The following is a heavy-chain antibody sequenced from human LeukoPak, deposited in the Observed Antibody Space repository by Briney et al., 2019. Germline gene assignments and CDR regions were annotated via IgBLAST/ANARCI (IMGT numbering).Heavy chain of an antibody. V-gene: IGHV3-53*01. CDR2: IYSGGST. D-gene: IGHD3-16*01. J-gene: IGHJ4*02. Sequence: GGSQRLSCAASGFTVSSNYMSWVRQAPGKGLEWVSVIYSGGSTYYADSVKGRFTISRDNSKNTLYLQMNSLRAEDTAVYYCATSRAYGFDYWGQETLVTVSS. CDR1: GFTVSSNY. CDR3: ATSRAYGFDY.